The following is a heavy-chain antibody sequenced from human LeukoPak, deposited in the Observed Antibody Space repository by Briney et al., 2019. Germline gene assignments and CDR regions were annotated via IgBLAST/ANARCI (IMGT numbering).Heavy chain of an antibody. CDR3: ARDSSYYYDSSGYFDY. D-gene: IGHD3-22*01. J-gene: IGHJ4*02. CDR1: GFTFSDYY. V-gene: IGHV3-11*04. CDR2: ISSSGSTI. Sequence: GGSLRLSCAASGFTFSDYYMSWIRQAPGKGLEWVSYISSSGSTIYYADSVKGRFTISRDNAKNSLYLQMNSLRAEDTAVYYCARDSSYYYDSSGYFDYWGQGTLVTVSS.